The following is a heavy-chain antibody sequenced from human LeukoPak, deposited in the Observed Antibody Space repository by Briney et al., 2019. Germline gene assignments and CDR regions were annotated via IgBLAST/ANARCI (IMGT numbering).Heavy chain of an antibody. CDR1: GGSVSSYY. CDR2: IYYSGST. D-gene: IGHD2-2*01. Sequence: SETLSLTCTVSGGSVSSYYWSWIRQPPGKGLEWIGYIYYSGSTNYNPSLKSRVTMSVDASKNQFSLKLTSVTAADTAVYYCARVSPRRQLLLSVWAEGTLVTVSS. J-gene: IGHJ4*02. CDR3: ARVSPRRQLLLSV. V-gene: IGHV4-59*02.